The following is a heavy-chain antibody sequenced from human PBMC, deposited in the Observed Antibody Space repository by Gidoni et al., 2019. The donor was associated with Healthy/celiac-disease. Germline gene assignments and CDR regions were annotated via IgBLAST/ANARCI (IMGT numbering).Heavy chain of an antibody. J-gene: IGHJ4*02. CDR3: ARARTFYVWGSYRYTDYFDY. CDR1: GYTFTSYY. D-gene: IGHD3-16*02. V-gene: IGHV1-46*03. CDR2: INPSGGST. Sequence: QVQLVQSGAEVKKPGASVKVSCKASGYTFTSYYMHWVRQAPGQGLEWMGIINPSGGSTSYAQKFQGRVTMTRDTSTSTVYMELSSLRSEDTAVYYCARARTFYVWGSYRYTDYFDYWGQGTLVTVSS.